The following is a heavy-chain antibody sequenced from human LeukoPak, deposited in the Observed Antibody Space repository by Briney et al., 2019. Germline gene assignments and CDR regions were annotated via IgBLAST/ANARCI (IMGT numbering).Heavy chain of an antibody. Sequence: ASVKVSCKASGGTFSSYAISWVRQAPGQGLEWMGGIIPIFGTANYAQKFQGRVTITTDESTSTAYMELSSLRSEDTAVYYCARDHDGGIPLDYWGQGTLVTVSS. V-gene: IGHV1-69*05. CDR1: GGTFSSYA. D-gene: IGHD4-23*01. CDR3: ARDHDGGIPLDY. CDR2: IIPIFGTA. J-gene: IGHJ4*02.